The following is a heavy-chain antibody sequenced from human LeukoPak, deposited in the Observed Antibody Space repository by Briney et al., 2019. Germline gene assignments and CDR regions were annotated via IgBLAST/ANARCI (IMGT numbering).Heavy chain of an antibody. CDR2: INTHSGKP. D-gene: IGHD3-16*02. J-gene: IGHJ3*02. CDR3: ARSGGVLITFGGVIVIPDAFDI. V-gene: IGHV7-4-1*02. Sequence: ASVKVSCKASGYSFNSQGMNWLRQAPGQGLEWTGWINTHSGKPTYAQGFTGRFVFSVDSSVRTVYLQISNLLPDDTAVYYCARSGGVLITFGGVIVIPDAFDIWGQGTMVTVSS. CDR1: GYSFNSQG.